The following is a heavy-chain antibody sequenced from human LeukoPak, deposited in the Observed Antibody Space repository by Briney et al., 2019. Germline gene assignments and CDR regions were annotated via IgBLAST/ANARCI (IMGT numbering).Heavy chain of an antibody. Sequence: VTVSRQGTGYTFTSYYIHWVRQPPGQGVEWMGIINPSGGRTSKVQKLTGRVSITPDTSTKAVHIELSSHRAEDTAVYYCARGDHPDYWGQGTLVTVSS. CDR3: ARGDHPDY. J-gene: IGHJ4*02. CDR1: GYTFTSYY. V-gene: IGHV1-46*01. CDR2: INPSGGRT.